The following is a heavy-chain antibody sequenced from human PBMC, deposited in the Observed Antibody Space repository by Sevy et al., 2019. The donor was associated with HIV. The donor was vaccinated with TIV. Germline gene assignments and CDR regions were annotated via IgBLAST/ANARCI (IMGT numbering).Heavy chain of an antibody. CDR1: GFTFSNFW. J-gene: IGHJ4*02. Sequence: GGSLRLSCAASGFTFSNFWMHWVRQGPGKGLVWVSRINTDGNSISYADSVKGRFTISRDNAKTTVFLQMNSTRSEDTAVYYCARGTSGLPSSWGQGTLVTVSS. CDR3: ARGTSGLPSS. CDR2: INTDGNSI. D-gene: IGHD3-22*01. V-gene: IGHV3-74*01.